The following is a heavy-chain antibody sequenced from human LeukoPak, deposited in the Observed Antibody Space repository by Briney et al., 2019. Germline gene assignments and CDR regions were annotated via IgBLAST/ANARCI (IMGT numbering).Heavy chain of an antibody. D-gene: IGHD6-13*01. CDR1: GFPFNMYT. V-gene: IGHV3-21*04. Sequence: GGSLRLSCAASGFPFNMYTMTWVRQAPGKGLEWVSSISGTSMYIYYADSVKGRLTISRDNAKNSLYLQMNSLRAEDTAVYYCAKVGTYSSSWLPFDPWGQGTLVTVSS. J-gene: IGHJ5*02. CDR2: ISGTSMYI. CDR3: AKVGTYSSSWLPFDP.